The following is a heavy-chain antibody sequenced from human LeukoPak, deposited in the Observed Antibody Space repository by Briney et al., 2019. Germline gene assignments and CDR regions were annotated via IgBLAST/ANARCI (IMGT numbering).Heavy chain of an antibody. CDR1: GYTFTSYG. Sequence: GASVKVSCKASGYTFTSYGISWVRQAPGQGLEWMGWISAYNGNTNYAQKLQGRVTMTTDTSTSTAYMELRSLRSDDTAVYYCARAVSNGYSPSTNLFDYWGQGTLVTVSS. CDR3: ARAVSNGYSPSTNLFDY. CDR2: ISAYNGNT. V-gene: IGHV1-18*01. D-gene: IGHD5-18*01. J-gene: IGHJ4*02.